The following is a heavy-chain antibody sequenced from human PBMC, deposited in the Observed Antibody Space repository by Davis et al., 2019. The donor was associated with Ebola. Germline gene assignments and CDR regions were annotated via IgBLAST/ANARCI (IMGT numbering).Heavy chain of an antibody. CDR2: IYYSGST. D-gene: IGHD3-10*01. V-gene: IGHV4-59*01. J-gene: IGHJ6*02. CDR1: GGSISSYY. Sequence: GSLRLSCTVSGGSISSYYWSWIRQPPGKGLEWIGYIYYSGSTNYNPSLKSRVTISVDTSKNQFSLKLSSVTAADTAVYYCARDVLYEPLWVGVGGDYGMDVWGQGTTVTVSS. CDR3: ARDVLYEPLWVGVGGDYGMDV.